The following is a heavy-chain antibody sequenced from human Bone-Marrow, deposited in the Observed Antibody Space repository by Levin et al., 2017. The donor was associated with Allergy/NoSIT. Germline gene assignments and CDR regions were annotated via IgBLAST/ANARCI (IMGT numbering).Heavy chain of an antibody. V-gene: IGHV3-30-3*01. CDR1: GFTFSTHS. Sequence: GGSLRLSCTASGFTFSTHSMHWVRQAPGKGLEWVALILYDGTNQYYAGSVKGRFTISRDNSKNTLSLQMNSLRPEDTAVYYCARDTGDTSGHAFDIWGQGTLVTVSS. J-gene: IGHJ3*02. D-gene: IGHD6-19*01. CDR3: ARDTGDTSGHAFDI. CDR2: ILYDGTNQ.